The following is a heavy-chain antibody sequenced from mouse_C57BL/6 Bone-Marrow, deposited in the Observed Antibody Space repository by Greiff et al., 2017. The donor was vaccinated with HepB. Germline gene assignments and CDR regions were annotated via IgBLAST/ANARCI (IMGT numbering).Heavy chain of an antibody. CDR1: GYTFTSYG. V-gene: IGHV1-81*01. CDR2: IYPRSGNT. CDR3: ARSYYYGPPFDY. D-gene: IGHD1-1*01. Sequence: QVQLQQSGAELARPGASVKLSCKASGYTFTSYGISWVKQSTGQGLEWIGEIYPRSGNTYYNEKFKGKATLTADNSSSTAYMELRSLTSEDSAVYFCARSYYYGPPFDYWGQGTTLTVSS. J-gene: IGHJ2*01.